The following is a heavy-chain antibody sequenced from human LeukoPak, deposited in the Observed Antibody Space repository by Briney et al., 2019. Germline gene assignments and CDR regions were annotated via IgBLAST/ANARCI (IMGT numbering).Heavy chain of an antibody. CDR1: GFTFSSYA. CDR2: ISSSSSYI. CDR3: ARVRLVVTAAIDY. V-gene: IGHV3-21*01. Sequence: PGGSLRLSCAASGFTFSSYAMSWVRQAPGKGLEWVSAISSSSSYIYYADSVKGRFTISRDNAKNSLYLQMNSLRAEDTAVYYCARVRLVVTAAIDYWGQGTLVTVSS. J-gene: IGHJ4*02. D-gene: IGHD2-21*02.